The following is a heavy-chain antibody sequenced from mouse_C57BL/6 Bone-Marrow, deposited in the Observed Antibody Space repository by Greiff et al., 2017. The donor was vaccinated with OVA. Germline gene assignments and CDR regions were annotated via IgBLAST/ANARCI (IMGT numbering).Heavy chain of an antibody. J-gene: IGHJ2*01. CDR2: IHPNSGST. CDR3: ARDQAAQATNFDY. Sequence: QVQLQQPGAELVKPGASVKLSCKASGYTFTSYWMHWVKQRPGQGLEWIGMIHPNSGSTNYNEKFKSKATLTVDKSSSTAYMQLSSLTSEDSAVYYCARDQAAQATNFDYWGQGTTLTVSS. CDR1: GYTFTSYW. V-gene: IGHV1-64*01. D-gene: IGHD3-2*02.